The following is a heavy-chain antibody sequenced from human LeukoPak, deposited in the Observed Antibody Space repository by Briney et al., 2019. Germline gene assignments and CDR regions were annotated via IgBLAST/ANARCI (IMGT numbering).Heavy chain of an antibody. CDR3: ARVLGLAGATKGGYYFDY. CDR2: IIPILGIA. V-gene: IGHV1-69*02. CDR1: GGTFSSYT. Sequence: GASVKVSCKASGGTFSSYTISWVRQAPGQGLEWMGRIIPILGIANYAQKFQGRVTITADESTSTAYMELSSQRSEDTAVYYCARVLGLAGATKGGYYFDYWGQGTLVTVSS. D-gene: IGHD1-26*01. J-gene: IGHJ4*02.